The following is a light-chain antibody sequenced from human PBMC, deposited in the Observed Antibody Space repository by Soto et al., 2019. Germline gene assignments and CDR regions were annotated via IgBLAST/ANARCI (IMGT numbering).Light chain of an antibody. J-gene: IGKJ3*01. CDR3: QQYNNWPPFT. CDR1: QSVSSN. V-gene: IGKV3-15*01. Sequence: EIVMTQSPATLSVSPGEGATLSCRASQSVSSNLAWYQQKPGQAPRLLIYGASTRAAGVPVRFSGSGSVTEFTLTISSLQSEDFAVYYCQQYNNWPPFTFGPGTKVDIK. CDR2: GAS.